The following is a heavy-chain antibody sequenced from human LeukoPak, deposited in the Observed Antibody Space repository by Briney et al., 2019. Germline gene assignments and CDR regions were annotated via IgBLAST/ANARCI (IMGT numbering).Heavy chain of an antibody. CDR2: INPNSGGT. Sequence: GASVKVSCKASGYTFTGYYMHWVRQAPGQGLEWMGRINPNSGGTNYVQKFQGRVTMTRDTSISTAYMELSRLRSDDTAVYYCARVLRITMVRGADTFDYWGQGTLVTVSS. J-gene: IGHJ4*02. CDR3: ARVLRITMVRGADTFDY. D-gene: IGHD3-10*01. CDR1: GYTFTGYY. V-gene: IGHV1-2*06.